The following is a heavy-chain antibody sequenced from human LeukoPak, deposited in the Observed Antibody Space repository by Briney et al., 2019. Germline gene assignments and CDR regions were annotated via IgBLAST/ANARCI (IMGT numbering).Heavy chain of an antibody. CDR2: ISSSSSYI. CDR1: GFTFSSYS. V-gene: IGHV3-21*01. D-gene: IGHD3-10*01. CDR3: ARIATMVRGTQKVYYYYMDV. Sequence: GVSLRLSCAASGFTFSSYSMNWVRKARGKGLEWVSYISSSSSYIYYADSVKGRFTISRDNAKNSLYLQMNSLRAEDTAVYYCARIATMVRGTQKVYYYYMDVWGKGTTVTISS. J-gene: IGHJ6*03.